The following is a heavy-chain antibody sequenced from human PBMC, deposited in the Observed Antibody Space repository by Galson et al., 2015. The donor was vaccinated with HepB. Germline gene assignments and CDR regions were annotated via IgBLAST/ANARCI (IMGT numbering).Heavy chain of an antibody. Sequence: SLRLSCAASGFTFSDYYMCWIRQAPGKGLEWVSYISSSSSYTNYADSVKGRFTISRDNAKNSLYLQMNSLRAEDTAVYYCAMRSYYYDSSGYYDYWGQGTLVTVSS. CDR3: AMRSYYYDSSGYYDY. CDR1: GFTFSDYY. D-gene: IGHD3-22*01. CDR2: ISSSSSYT. J-gene: IGHJ4*02. V-gene: IGHV3-11*03.